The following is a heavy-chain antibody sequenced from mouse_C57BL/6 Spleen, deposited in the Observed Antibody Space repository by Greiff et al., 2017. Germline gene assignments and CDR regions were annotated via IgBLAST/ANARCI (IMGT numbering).Heavy chain of an antibody. J-gene: IGHJ1*03. V-gene: IGHV1-82*01. CDR2: IYPGDGDT. CDR3: ASGVITTVVAKDWYFDV. D-gene: IGHD1-1*01. CDR1: GYAFSSSW. Sequence: VKLVESGPELVKPGASVKISCKASGYAFSSSWMNWVKQRPGKGLEWIGRIYPGDGDTNYNGKFKGKATLTADKSSSTAYMQLSRLTSEDSAVYFCASGVITTVVAKDWYFDVWGTGTTVTVSS.